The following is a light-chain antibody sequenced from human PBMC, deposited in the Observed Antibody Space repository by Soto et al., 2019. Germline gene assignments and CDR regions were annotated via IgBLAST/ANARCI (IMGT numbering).Light chain of an antibody. CDR1: QSISSW. V-gene: IGKV1-5*03. CDR2: KAS. J-gene: IGKJ1*01. Sequence: DIQMTQSPSSLSASVGDRVTITCRASQSISSWLAWYQQKPGKAPKLLIYKASSLESGVPSRFSGSGSGTEFNLTIITLQPDDFATYYCQQYNSYPWTFGQGTKVDIK. CDR3: QQYNSYPWT.